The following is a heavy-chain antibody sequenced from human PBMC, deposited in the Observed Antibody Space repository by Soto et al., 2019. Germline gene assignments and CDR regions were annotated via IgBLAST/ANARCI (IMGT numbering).Heavy chain of an antibody. J-gene: IGHJ6*03. V-gene: IGHV1-69*02. D-gene: IGHD2-2*01. CDR3: SSDCSSTSCHPYCYYYMDV. CDR2: IIPILGIA. Sequence: QVQLVQSGAEVKKPGSSVKVSCKASGGTFSSYTISWVRQAPGQGLEWMGRIIPILGIANYAQKFQGRVTITADKSTSTAYMELSILRSEDTAVYYCSSDCSSTSCHPYCYYYMDVWGKGTTVTVSS. CDR1: GGTFSSYT.